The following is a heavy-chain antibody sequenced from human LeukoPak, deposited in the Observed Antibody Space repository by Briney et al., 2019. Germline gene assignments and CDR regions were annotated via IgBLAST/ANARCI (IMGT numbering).Heavy chain of an antibody. CDR1: GGSISSGSYY. CDR2: IYTSGST. CDR3: ARNYDFWSGPTKNWFDP. J-gene: IGHJ5*02. D-gene: IGHD3-3*01. V-gene: IGHV4-61*02. Sequence: SETLSLTCTVSGGSISSGSYYWSWIRQPAGKGLEWIGRIYTSGSTNYNPSLKSRVTISVDTSKNQFSLKLSSVTAADTAVYYCARNYDFWSGPTKNWFDPWGQGTLVTVSS.